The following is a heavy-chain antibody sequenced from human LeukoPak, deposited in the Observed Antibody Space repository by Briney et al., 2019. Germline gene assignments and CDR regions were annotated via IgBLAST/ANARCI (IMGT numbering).Heavy chain of an antibody. D-gene: IGHD1-26*01. CDR3: ARDIRVVGATHYFDY. CDR2: IHSSGSA. V-gene: IGHV4-59*01. Sequence: SETLSLTCTVSGGSITTYYWSWIRQPPGEGLEYIGQIHSSGSANYNPSLKSRVAMSLDASKNQFSLKVNSMTAADTAIYYCARDIRVVGATHYFDYWGQGSLVTVSS. CDR1: GGSITTYY. J-gene: IGHJ4*02.